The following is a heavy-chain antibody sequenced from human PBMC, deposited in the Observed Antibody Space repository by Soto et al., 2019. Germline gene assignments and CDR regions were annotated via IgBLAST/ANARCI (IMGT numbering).Heavy chain of an antibody. Sequence: ASVKVSCKASGGTFSSYAISGVRQAPGQGLEWMGGIIPIFGTANYAQKFQGRVTITADESKNQFSLELNSLTAADTAVYYCARWSWITPQHDVWGQGALVTVSS. CDR1: GGTFSSYA. D-gene: IGHD5-12*01. V-gene: IGHV1-69*13. CDR3: ARWSWITPQHDV. J-gene: IGHJ4*02. CDR2: IIPIFGTA.